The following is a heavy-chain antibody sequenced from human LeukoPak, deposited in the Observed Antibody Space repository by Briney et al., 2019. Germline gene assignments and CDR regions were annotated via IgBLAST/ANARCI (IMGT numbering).Heavy chain of an antibody. Sequence: KPGGSLRLSCAASGFTFSSYWMSWVRQAPGKGLEWVANIKQDGSEKYYVDSVKSRFTISRDDAKNSLYLQMNSLRAEDTAVYYCARAGSSWYYFDYWGQGTLVTVSS. CDR2: IKQDGSEK. CDR3: ARAGSSWYYFDY. J-gene: IGHJ4*02. V-gene: IGHV3-7*01. D-gene: IGHD6-13*01. CDR1: GFTFSSYW.